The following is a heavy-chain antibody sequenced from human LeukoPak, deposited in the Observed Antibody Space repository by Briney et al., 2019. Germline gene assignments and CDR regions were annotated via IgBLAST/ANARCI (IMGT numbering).Heavy chain of an antibody. J-gene: IGHJ4*02. CDR2: ISYDGSNK. CDR1: GFTFSSYG. Sequence: GGSLRLSCAASGFTFSSYGMHWVRQAPGKGLEWVAVISYDGSNKYYADSVKGRFTISRDYSKNTLYLQMNSLRAEDTAVYYCAKDKGSSGWFDYWGQGTLVTVSS. D-gene: IGHD6-19*01. CDR3: AKDKGSSGWFDY. V-gene: IGHV3-30*18.